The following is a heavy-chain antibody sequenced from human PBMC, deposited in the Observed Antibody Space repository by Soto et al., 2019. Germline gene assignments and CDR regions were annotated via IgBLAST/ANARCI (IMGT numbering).Heavy chain of an antibody. CDR3: ARGIEGWYQGRYYYGMDV. CDR2: IYYSGST. V-gene: IGHV4-61*01. CDR1: GGSVSSGSYY. D-gene: IGHD6-19*01. J-gene: IGHJ6*02. Sequence: QVQLQESGPGLVKPSETLSLTCTVSGGSVSSGSYYWRWIRQPPGKGLEWIGYIYYSGSTNYNPALRSRVTISGDTAKNQCSLKLSFVTAADTAVYYCARGIEGWYQGRYYYGMDVCCQGTTVTVSS.